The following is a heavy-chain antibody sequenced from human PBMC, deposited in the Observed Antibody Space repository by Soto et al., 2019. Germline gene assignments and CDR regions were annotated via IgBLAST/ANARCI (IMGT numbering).Heavy chain of an antibody. J-gene: IGHJ4*02. CDR2: IYYSGST. CDR3: ARGYDILTGYPRPFDY. D-gene: IGHD3-9*01. CDR1: GGSISSGGYY. Sequence: SETLSLTCTVSGGSISSGGYYWSWLRQHPGKGLEWIGYIYYSGSTYYNPSLKSRVTISVDTSKNQFSLKLSSVTAADTAVYYCARGYDILTGYPRPFDYWGQGTLVTVS. V-gene: IGHV4-31*03.